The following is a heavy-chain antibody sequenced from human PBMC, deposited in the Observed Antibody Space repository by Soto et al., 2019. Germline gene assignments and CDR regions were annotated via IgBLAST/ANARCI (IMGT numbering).Heavy chain of an antibody. J-gene: IGHJ4*01. V-gene: IGHV4-59*01. CDR3: ARAHAPTLPFDY. CDR1: GGSMRNVY. D-gene: IGHD2-15*01. Sequence: SETLSLTCTVSGGSMRNVYWSWIRQPPGKRLEWIGFIFHSGNAKYNPSLKSRVTISLDTSKSQFSLSLDSVTAADTAVYFCARAHAPTLPFDYWGLGTLVTVSS. CDR2: IFHSGNA.